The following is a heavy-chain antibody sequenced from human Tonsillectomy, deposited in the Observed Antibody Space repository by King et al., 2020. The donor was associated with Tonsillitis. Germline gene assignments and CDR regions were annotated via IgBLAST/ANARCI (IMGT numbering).Heavy chain of an antibody. V-gene: IGHV5-51*03. D-gene: IGHD5-12*01. J-gene: IGHJ4*02. Sequence: VQLVESGAEVKKPGESLKISCKGSGYSFTSYWIGWVRQMSGKGLEWMGTIYPGDSDIRYSPSFQGQVSISADKSISTAYLQWSSLKASDTAMYYCERRGYDWGRPSYFDYWGQGTLVTVSS. CDR3: ERRGYDWGRPSYFDY. CDR2: IYPGDSDI. CDR1: GYSFTSYW.